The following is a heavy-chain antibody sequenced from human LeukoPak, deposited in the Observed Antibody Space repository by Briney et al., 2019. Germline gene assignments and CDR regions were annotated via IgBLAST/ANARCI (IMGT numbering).Heavy chain of an antibody. Sequence: PSETLSLTCTVSGGSISSYYCSWIRQAPGKGLEWIAYISYRGTTNYNPSLKSRVTISVDTSKNQFSLKLTSVTAADTAVYYCARHESGSHFDYWGQGTLVTVSS. CDR1: GGSISSYY. CDR3: ARHESGSHFDY. V-gene: IGHV4-59*08. D-gene: IGHD1-26*01. CDR2: ISYRGTT. J-gene: IGHJ4*02.